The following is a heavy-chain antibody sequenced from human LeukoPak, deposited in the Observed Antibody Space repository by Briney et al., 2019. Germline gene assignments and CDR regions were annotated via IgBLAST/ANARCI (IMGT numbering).Heavy chain of an antibody. CDR2: INHSGST. Sequence: SETLSLTCAVYGGSFSGYYWSWIRQPPGKGLEWIGEINHSGSTNYNPSLKSRVTISVDTSKNQFSLKLSSVTAADTAVYYCARGRRDPDCGGDCYTATTDYWGQGTLDTVSS. J-gene: IGHJ4*02. V-gene: IGHV4-34*01. CDR3: ARGRRDPDCGGDCYTATTDY. D-gene: IGHD2-21*02. CDR1: GGSFSGYY.